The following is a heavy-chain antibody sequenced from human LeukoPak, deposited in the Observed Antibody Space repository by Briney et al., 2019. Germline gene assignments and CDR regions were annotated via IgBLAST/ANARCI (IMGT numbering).Heavy chain of an antibody. D-gene: IGHD2-2*01. CDR1: GFTFSSYG. CDR3: ARESPPYQLLSSLAY. CDR2: ISYDGSNK. Sequence: GGSLRLSCAASGFTFSSYGMHWVRQAPGKGLEWVAVISYDGSNKYYADSVKGRFTISRDNSKNTLYLQMNSLRAEDTAVYYRARESPPYQLLSSLAYWGQGTLVTVSS. V-gene: IGHV3-30*03. J-gene: IGHJ4*02.